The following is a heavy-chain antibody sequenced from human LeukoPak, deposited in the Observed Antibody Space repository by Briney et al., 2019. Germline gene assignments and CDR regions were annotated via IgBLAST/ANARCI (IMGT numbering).Heavy chain of an antibody. CDR1: GFTFSDYY. V-gene: IGHV3-11*01. CDR3: ARDARYDSSGYYIGFDY. D-gene: IGHD3-22*01. Sequence: GGSLRLSCAASGFTFSDYYMSWIRQAPGKGLEWVSYISSSGSTIYYADSVKGRFTISRDNAKNSLYLQMNSLRAEDTAVYYRARDARYDSSGYYIGFDYWGQGTLVTVSS. CDR2: ISSSGSTI. J-gene: IGHJ4*02.